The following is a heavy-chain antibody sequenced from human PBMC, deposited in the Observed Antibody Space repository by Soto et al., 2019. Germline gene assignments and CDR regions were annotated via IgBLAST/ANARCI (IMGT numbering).Heavy chain of an antibody. V-gene: IGHV3-7*01. Sequence: EVQLVESGGDLVQPGGSLRLSCVASGFTFNTYWMSWVRQAPGKGLEWVANIKEDGSDKYYVDSVKGRFTISRDNAKNLLYLQMNSLGAGDTAMYYCAIFTRGSSGDYWGQGTLVTVSS. CDR1: GFTFNTYW. J-gene: IGHJ4*02. CDR3: AIFTRGSSGDY. D-gene: IGHD6-25*01. CDR2: IKEDGSDK.